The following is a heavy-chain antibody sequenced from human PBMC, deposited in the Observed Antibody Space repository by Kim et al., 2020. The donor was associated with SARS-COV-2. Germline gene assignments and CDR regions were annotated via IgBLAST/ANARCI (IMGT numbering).Heavy chain of an antibody. J-gene: IGHJ4*02. CDR2: INTNTENP. Sequence: ASVKVSCKASGYTFTTYGLNWVRQAPGQGLEWLGWINTNTENPTYAQGFAGRLAISLDTSVSTAYLQISSLKADDTAVYYCARGAPGLRVNYYPYYFDDWGQGALVTVSS. V-gene: IGHV7-4-1*02. D-gene: IGHD1-7*01. CDR3: ARGAPGLRVNYYPYYFDD. CDR1: GYTFTTYG.